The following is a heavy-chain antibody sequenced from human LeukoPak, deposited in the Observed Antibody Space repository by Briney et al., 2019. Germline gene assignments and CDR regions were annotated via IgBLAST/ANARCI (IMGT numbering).Heavy chain of an antibody. CDR1: GFTFRSYA. Sequence: GGSLRLSCAASGFTFRSYAMSWVRQAPGKGLEWVSAISGSGGSTYYADSVKGRFTISRDNSKNTLYLQMNSLRAEDTAVYYCAKGRGVRGLPFDYWGQGTLVTVSS. CDR3: AKGRGVRGLPFDY. CDR2: ISGSGGST. V-gene: IGHV3-23*01. J-gene: IGHJ4*02. D-gene: IGHD3-10*01.